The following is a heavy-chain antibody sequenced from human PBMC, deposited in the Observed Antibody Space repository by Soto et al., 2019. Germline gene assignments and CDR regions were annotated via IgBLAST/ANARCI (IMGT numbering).Heavy chain of an antibody. D-gene: IGHD3-10*01. V-gene: IGHV3-9*02. CDR2: ICWRTGGV. Sequence: EVQLVESGGGLVQPGRSLRLSCEVSGLISNDYAMHWVRQAPGKGLEWGSGICWRTGGVGYADSVKGRFTVSRDNAKNFLYLQMDSLRSDDTALYYCVKDESAGGADYWGQGTLVTVSS. J-gene: IGHJ4*02. CDR3: VKDESAGGADY. CDR1: GLISNDYA.